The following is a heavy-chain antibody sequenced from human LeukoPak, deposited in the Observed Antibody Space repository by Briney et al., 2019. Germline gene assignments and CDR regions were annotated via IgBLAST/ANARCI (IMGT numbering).Heavy chain of an antibody. CDR2: IYYSGST. J-gene: IGHJ3*01. V-gene: IGHV4-31*03. CDR1: GGSISSGGYY. Sequence: SETLSLTCTVSGGSISSGGYYWSWIRQHPGKGLEWIGYIYYSGSTYYNPSLKSRVTISVDTSKNQFSLKLSSVTAADTAVYYCARGPQYCSDGSCYPYAFDVWGQGTMVTVSS. CDR3: ARGPQYCSDGSCYPYAFDV. D-gene: IGHD2-15*01.